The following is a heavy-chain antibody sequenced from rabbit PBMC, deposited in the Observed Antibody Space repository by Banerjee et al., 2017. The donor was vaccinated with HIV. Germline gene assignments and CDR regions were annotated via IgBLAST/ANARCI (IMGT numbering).Heavy chain of an antibody. Sequence: QSLEESGGDLVKPGASLTLTCTASGFSFSSSYWICWVRQAPGKGLEWIGCIYTGDDDTAYASWAKGRFTISKTSTTVNLQMTSLTAADTATYFCARGSNSAYNLWGPGTLVTVS. V-gene: IGHV1S40*01. CDR2: IYTGDDDT. CDR3: ARGSNSAYNL. CDR1: GFSFSSSYW. D-gene: IGHD1-1*01. J-gene: IGHJ6*01.